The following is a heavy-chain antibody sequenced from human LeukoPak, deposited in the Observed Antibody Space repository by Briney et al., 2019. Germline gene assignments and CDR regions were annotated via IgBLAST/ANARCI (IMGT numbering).Heavy chain of an antibody. CDR1: GGTFSSYA. J-gene: IGHJ4*02. CDR3: ARDPPTDYDFWSGYFDY. V-gene: IGHV1-69*05. D-gene: IGHD3-3*01. Sequence: SVKASCKASGGTFSSYAISWVRQAPGQGLEWMGRIIPIFGTANYAQKFQGRVTITTDESTSTAYMELSSLRSEDTAVYYCARDPPTDYDFWSGYFDYWGQGTLVTVSS. CDR2: IIPIFGTA.